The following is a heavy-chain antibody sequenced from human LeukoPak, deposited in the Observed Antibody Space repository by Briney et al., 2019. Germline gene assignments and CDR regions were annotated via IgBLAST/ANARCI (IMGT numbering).Heavy chain of an antibody. CDR1: GFTLSSYA. V-gene: IGHV3-30-3*01. Sequence: GGSLRLSCAASGFTLSSYAMHWVRQAPGKGLEWVAVISYDGSNKYYADSVKGRFTISRDNSKNTLYLQMNSLRAEDTAVYYCARDSSGSGSYPTLDYWGQGTLVTVSS. D-gene: IGHD3-10*01. CDR2: ISYDGSNK. J-gene: IGHJ4*02. CDR3: ARDSSGSGSYPTLDY.